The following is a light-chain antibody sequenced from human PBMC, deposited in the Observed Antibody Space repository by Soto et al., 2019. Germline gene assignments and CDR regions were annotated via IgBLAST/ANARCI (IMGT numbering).Light chain of an antibody. J-gene: IGLJ2*01. CDR1: SSDVGGYNY. V-gene: IGLV2-14*01. CDR2: DVS. CDR3: SSYTSSSTVV. Sequence: QSALTQPASVSGSPGQSITISCTGTSSDVGGYNYVSWHQQHPGKAPKLMIYDVSNRPSGVSNRFSGSKSVNTASLTISGLQAEDEADYYCSSYTSSSTVVFGGGTKLTVL.